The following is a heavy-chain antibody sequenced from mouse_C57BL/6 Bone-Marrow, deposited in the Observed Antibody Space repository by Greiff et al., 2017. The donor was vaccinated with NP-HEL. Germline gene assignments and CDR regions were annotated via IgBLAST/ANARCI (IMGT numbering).Heavy chain of an antibody. CDR3: TYITTVVEGDY. J-gene: IGHJ4*01. D-gene: IGHD1-1*01. Sequence: EVQLQQSGAELVRPGASVKLSCTASGFNIKDDYMHWVKQRPEQGLEWIGWIDPENGDTEYASKFQGKATITADTSSNTAYLQLSSLTSEDTAVYYCTYITTVVEGDYWGQGTSVTVSS. V-gene: IGHV14-4*01. CDR2: IDPENGDT. CDR1: GFNIKDDY.